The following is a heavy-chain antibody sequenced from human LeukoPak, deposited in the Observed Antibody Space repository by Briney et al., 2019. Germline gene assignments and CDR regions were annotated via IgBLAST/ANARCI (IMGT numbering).Heavy chain of an antibody. V-gene: IGHV3-30*18. CDR1: GFTFSSYG. CDR2: ISYDGSNK. J-gene: IGHJ6*02. Sequence: GGSLRLSCAASGFTFSSYGMHWVRQAPGKGLEWVAVISYDGSNKYYADSVKGRFTISRDNSKNTLYLQMNSLRAEDTAVYYCAKDWYDILTGQMYYYYYYGMDVWGQGTLLTVSS. CDR3: AKDWYDILTGQMYYYYYYGMDV. D-gene: IGHD3-9*01.